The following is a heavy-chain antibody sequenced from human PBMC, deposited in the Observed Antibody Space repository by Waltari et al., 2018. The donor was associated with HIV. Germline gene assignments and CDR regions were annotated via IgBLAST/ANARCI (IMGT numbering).Heavy chain of an antibody. CDR2: IKSKTDGGTT. D-gene: IGHD2-21*02. Sequence: EVRLVQSGGGLVQPGGSLRLSCTTSGLTFNNAWMTWVRQAPGKGLEWIGRIKSKTDGGTTDYAAPVNGRFTISRDDSKDTLYLQLNSLKIEDTAVYYCTLDGRWTAYWGQGTLVTVSS. CDR3: TLDGRWTAY. V-gene: IGHV3-15*01. J-gene: IGHJ4*02. CDR1: GLTFNNAW.